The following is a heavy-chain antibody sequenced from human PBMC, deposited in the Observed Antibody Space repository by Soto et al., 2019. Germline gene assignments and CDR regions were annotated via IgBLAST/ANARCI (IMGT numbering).Heavy chain of an antibody. CDR2: INHSGST. D-gene: IGHD3-22*01. J-gene: IGHJ4*02. Sequence: SETLSLTCAVYGGAFIGYYCSWIRHPALKWLEWIGEINHSGSTNYNPSLKSRVTISVDTSKNQFSLKLSSVTAADTAVYYCARVGYTYYYDSSGPKRYYFDYWGQGTLVTVSS. V-gene: IGHV4-34*01. CDR3: ARVGYTYYYDSSGPKRYYFDY. CDR1: GGAFIGYY.